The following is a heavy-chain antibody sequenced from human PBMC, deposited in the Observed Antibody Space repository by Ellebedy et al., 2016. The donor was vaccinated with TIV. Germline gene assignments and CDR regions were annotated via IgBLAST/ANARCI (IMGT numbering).Heavy chain of an antibody. J-gene: IGHJ6*02. CDR3: ARDPHDIAIPSYFYGLDV. CDR2: INPSGGRT. V-gene: IGHV1-46*01. CDR1: GYSFTSYY. Sequence: AASVQVSCKASGYSFTSYYMHWVRQAPGQGLEWMGIINPSGGRTSYAQKFQGRVTMIRDTSTSTVYMELSSLRSDDTAVYYCARDPHDIAIPSYFYGLDVWGQGTTVTVSS. D-gene: IGHD3-9*01.